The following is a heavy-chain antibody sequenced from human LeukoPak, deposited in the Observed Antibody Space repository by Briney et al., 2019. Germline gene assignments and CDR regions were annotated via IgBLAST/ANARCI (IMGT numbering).Heavy chain of an antibody. V-gene: IGHV3-66*01. Sequence: PGGSLRLSCAASGFTVSSNYMSWVRQAPGKGLEWVSVIYSGGSTYYADSVKGRFTISRDNSKNTLYLQMNSLRAEDTAVYYCAREGNYVWFDPWGQGTLVTVSS. CDR1: GFTVSSNY. J-gene: IGHJ5*02. D-gene: IGHD4-11*01. CDR2: IYSGGST. CDR3: AREGNYVWFDP.